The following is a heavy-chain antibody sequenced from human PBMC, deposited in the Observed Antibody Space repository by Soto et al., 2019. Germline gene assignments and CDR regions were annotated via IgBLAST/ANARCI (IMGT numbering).Heavy chain of an antibody. CDR3: AKDSGRVSADYYFDY. D-gene: IGHD3-10*01. CDR2: ISNEGNNK. V-gene: IGHV3-30*18. Sequence: QVQLVESGGGVVQPGNSLRLSCAASGFTFSSYGMHWVRQAPGKGLEWVAVISNEGNNKYHADSVKGRFTISRDNSRNPLDLQMNSLRAEDTAVYYCAKDSGRVSADYYFDYWGQGTLVTGSS. CDR1: GFTFSSYG. J-gene: IGHJ4*02.